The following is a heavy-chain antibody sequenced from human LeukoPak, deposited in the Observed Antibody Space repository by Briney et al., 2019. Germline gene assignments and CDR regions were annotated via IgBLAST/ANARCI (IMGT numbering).Heavy chain of an antibody. Sequence: GGSLTLSCQASGFTFYMYAMSWVRQAPGKGLEWVASMCGTAGCTFYPDSVKGRFTISRDNSKNVLYLRMNSLTAEDTAIYYCAKDRPNFHENSGHYYRRDGDSWGQGTLATVSS. CDR3: AKDRPNFHENSGHYYRRDGDS. CDR2: MCGTAGCT. CDR1: GFTFYMYA. J-gene: IGHJ5*01. V-gene: IGHV3-23*01. D-gene: IGHD3-22*01.